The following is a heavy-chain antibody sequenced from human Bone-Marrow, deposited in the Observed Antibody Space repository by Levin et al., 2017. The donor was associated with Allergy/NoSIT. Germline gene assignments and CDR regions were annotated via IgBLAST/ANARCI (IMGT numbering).Heavy chain of an antibody. D-gene: IGHD2-2*01. J-gene: IGHJ6*02. V-gene: IGHV3-23*01. CDR3: AKDDRYCSSTSCYPPTYYYYYGMDV. CDR2: ISGSGGST. Sequence: PGGSLRLSCAASGFTFSSYAMSWVRQAPGKGLEWVSAISGSGGSTYYADSVKGRFTISRDNSKNTLYLQMNSLRAEDTAVYYCAKDDRYCSSTSCYPPTYYYYYGMDVWGQGTTVTVSS. CDR1: GFTFSSYA.